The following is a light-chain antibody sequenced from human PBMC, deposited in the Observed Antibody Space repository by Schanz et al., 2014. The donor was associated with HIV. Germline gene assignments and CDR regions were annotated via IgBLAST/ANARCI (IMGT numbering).Light chain of an antibody. V-gene: IGLV2-23*01. CDR2: EAD. CDR1: SSDVTGYDY. J-gene: IGLJ2*01. CDR3: CSYAGSSSHVV. Sequence: QSALTQPASVSGSPGQSITISCTGVSSDVTGYDYVSWYQYHPGKAPKLMIYEADKRPSGVSPRFSGSRSGNTASLTISGLQADDEADYYCCSYAGSSSHVVFGGGTKLTVL.